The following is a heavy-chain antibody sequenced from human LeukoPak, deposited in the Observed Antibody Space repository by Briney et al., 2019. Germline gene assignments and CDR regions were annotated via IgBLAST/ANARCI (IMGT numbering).Heavy chain of an antibody. V-gene: IGHV1-18*04. CDR2: ISASNGNT. CDR3: ARDIDSSGYPLYYYYYGMDV. D-gene: IGHD3-22*01. CDR1: GYTFTGYY. Sequence: GASVKVSCKASGYTFTGYYMHWVRQAPGQGLEWMGWISASNGNTNYAQKLQGRVTMTTDTSTSTAYMELRSLRSDDTAVYYCARDIDSSGYPLYYYYYGMDVWGQGTTVTVSS. J-gene: IGHJ6*02.